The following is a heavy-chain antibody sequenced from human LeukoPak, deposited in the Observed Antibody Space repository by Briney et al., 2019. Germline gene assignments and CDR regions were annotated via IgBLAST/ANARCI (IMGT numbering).Heavy chain of an antibody. Sequence: SETLSLTCTVSGYSISSGYYWGWIRQPPGQGLEWIGSIYHSGSTYYNPSLKSRVTISVDTSKNQFSLKLSSVTAADTAVYYCARAPYYYDSSGYYAHAFDIWGQGTLVTVSS. CDR1: GYSISSGYY. CDR3: ARAPYYYDSSGYYAHAFDI. J-gene: IGHJ4*02. V-gene: IGHV4-38-2*02. D-gene: IGHD3-22*01. CDR2: IYHSGST.